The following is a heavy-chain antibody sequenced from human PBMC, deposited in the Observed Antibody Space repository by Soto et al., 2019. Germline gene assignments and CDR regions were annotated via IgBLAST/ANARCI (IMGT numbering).Heavy chain of an antibody. V-gene: IGHV4-39*01. Sequence: SETLSLTCTVSGGSISSSSYYWGWIRQPPGNGLEWIGSIYYSGSTYYNPSLKSRVTISVDTSKNQFSLKLSSVTAADTAVYYCARPMYSSGWYYFDYWGQGTLVTVSS. J-gene: IGHJ4*02. D-gene: IGHD6-19*01. CDR3: ARPMYSSGWYYFDY. CDR1: GGSISSSSYY. CDR2: IYYSGST.